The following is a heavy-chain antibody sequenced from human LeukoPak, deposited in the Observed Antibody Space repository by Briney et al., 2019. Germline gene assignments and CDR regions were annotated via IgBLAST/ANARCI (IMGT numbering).Heavy chain of an antibody. CDR1: GYSFTSYW. Sequence: AGESLKISCKGSGYSFTSYWIGWVRQMPGKGLEWMGIIYPGDSDTRYSPSFQGRVTISADKSISTAYLQWSSLKASDTAMYYCARPYTAMASDAFDIWGQGTMVTVSS. V-gene: IGHV5-51*01. CDR2: IYPGDSDT. J-gene: IGHJ3*02. D-gene: IGHD5-18*01. CDR3: ARPYTAMASDAFDI.